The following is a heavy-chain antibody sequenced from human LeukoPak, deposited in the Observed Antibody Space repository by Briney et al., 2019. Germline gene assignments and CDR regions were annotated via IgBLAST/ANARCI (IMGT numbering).Heavy chain of an antibody. J-gene: IGHJ3*02. V-gene: IGHV1-8*01. CDR1: GYTFTSYD. Sequence: GALVKVSCKASGYTFTSYDINWVRQATGQGPEWMGWMNPNSGNTGYAQKFQGRVTITRNTSISTAYVELSSLRSEDTAVYYCARRTLTIRTFDIWGQGTMVTVSS. CDR3: ARRTLTIRTFDI. D-gene: IGHD3-3*01. CDR2: MNPNSGNT.